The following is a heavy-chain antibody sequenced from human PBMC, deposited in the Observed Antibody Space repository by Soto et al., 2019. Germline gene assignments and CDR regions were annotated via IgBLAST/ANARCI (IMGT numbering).Heavy chain of an antibody. CDR3: AKDMVPIAARPGRYYYYYGMDV. J-gene: IGHJ6*02. D-gene: IGHD6-6*01. V-gene: IGHV3-9*01. Sequence: EVQLVESGGGLVQPGRSLRLSCAASGFTFDDYAMHWVRQAPGKGLEWVSGISWNSGSIGYADSVKGRFTISRDNAKNSLYLQMNSLRAEDTALYYCAKDMVPIAARPGRYYYYYGMDVWGQGTTVTVSS. CDR1: GFTFDDYA. CDR2: ISWNSGSI.